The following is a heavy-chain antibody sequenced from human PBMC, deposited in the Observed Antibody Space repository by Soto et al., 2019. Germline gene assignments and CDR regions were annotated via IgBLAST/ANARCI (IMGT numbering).Heavy chain of an antibody. CDR3: ARHLPIAVAAIDY. Sequence: QQQLQESGPGLVKPSETLSLTCTVSGGSISSSSYYWGWIRQPPGKGLEWIGTIYYSGSTYYNPSLKSRVTISVDTSKNQFSLKLSSVTAADTAVYYCARHLPIAVAAIDYWGQGTLVTVSS. D-gene: IGHD6-19*01. CDR1: GGSISSSSYY. J-gene: IGHJ4*02. CDR2: IYYSGST. V-gene: IGHV4-39*01.